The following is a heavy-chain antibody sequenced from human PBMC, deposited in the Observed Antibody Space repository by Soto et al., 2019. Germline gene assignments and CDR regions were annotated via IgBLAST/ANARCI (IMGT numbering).Heavy chain of an antibody. D-gene: IGHD3-10*01. CDR1: GGSISSGGYY. V-gene: IGHV4-31*03. CDR2: IYYSGST. J-gene: IGHJ6*02. CDR3: ARTMVRGVIIPIYGMDV. Sequence: PSETLSLTCTVSGGSISSGGYYWSWIRQHPGKGLEWIGYIYYSGSTYYNPSLKSRVTISVDTSKNQFSLKLSSVTAADTAVYYCARTMVRGVIIPIYGMDVWGQGTTVTSP.